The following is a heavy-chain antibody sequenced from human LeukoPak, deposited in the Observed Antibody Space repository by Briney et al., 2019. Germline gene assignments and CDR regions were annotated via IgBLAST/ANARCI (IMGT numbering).Heavy chain of an antibody. D-gene: IGHD7-27*01. V-gene: IGHV1-18*01. Sequence: VSVKVSCKSSGYTITSYGIIWVRQAPGQGLEWMGWITAYNGNTNYAQKVRARVTMTRDTSTSTAYMELRSLRSDDTAVYYCARGLPWGQNSLYGMDVWGQGTTVTVSS. CDR2: ITAYNGNT. J-gene: IGHJ6*02. CDR1: GYTITSYG. CDR3: ARGLPWGQNSLYGMDV.